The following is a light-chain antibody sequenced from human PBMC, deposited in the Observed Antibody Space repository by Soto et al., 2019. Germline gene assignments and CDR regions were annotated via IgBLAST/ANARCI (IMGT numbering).Light chain of an antibody. CDR1: QSVTNN. V-gene: IGKV3-15*01. Sequence: EIVLTQSPGTLSLSPGERATLSCRASQSVTNNYLAWYQQKPDQAPRLLIYGISTRATDIPARFSGSGSGTEFTLTISSLQSEEFAVYYCQQYNNWWTFGQGTKVDIK. CDR2: GIS. CDR3: QQYNNWWT. J-gene: IGKJ1*01.